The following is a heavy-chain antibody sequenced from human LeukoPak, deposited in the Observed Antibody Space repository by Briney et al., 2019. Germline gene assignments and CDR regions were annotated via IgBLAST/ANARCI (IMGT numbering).Heavy chain of an antibody. J-gene: IGHJ5*02. CDR3: ARVEDGYNPWFDP. CDR1: GGSISSSSYY. CDR2: IYYSGST. D-gene: IGHD5-24*01. Sequence: PSETLSLTCTVSGGSISSSSYYWGWIRQPPGKGLEWIGSIYYSGSTYYNPSLKSRVSISVDTSKNQFSLKLSSVTAADTAVYYCARVEDGYNPWFDPWGQGTLVTVSS. V-gene: IGHV4-39*07.